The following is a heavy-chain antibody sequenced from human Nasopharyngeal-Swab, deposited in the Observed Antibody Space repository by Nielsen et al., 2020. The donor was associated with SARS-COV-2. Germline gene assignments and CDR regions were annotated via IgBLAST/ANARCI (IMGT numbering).Heavy chain of an antibody. Sequence: SETLSLTCAVYGGSFSGYYWSWIRQPPGKGLEWIGEINHSGSTNYNPPLKSRVTISVDTSKNQFSLKLSSVTAADTAVYYCARGVVTQYYYYYYYMDVWGKGTTVTVSS. CDR2: INHSGST. D-gene: IGHD2-2*01. CDR1: GGSFSGYY. J-gene: IGHJ6*03. CDR3: ARGVVTQYYYYYYYMDV. V-gene: IGHV4-34*01.